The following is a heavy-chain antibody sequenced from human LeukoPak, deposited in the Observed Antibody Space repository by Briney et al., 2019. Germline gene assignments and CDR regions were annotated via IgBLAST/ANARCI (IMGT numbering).Heavy chain of an antibody. J-gene: IGHJ4*02. CDR2: ISYSGGYT. V-gene: IGHV3-23*01. Sequence: GGSLRLSCAASGFTFSTYAVSWVRQAPGKGLEWVSAISYSGGYTYYADSVKGRFTISRDTSKNTVYLQTNSLRAEDTAVYYCARGNFLRHFDSSPPYWGQGTLVTVSS. CDR1: GFTFSTYA. CDR3: ARGNFLRHFDSSPPY. D-gene: IGHD3-9*01.